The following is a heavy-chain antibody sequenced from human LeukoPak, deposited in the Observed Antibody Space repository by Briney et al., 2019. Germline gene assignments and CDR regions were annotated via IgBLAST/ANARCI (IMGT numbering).Heavy chain of an antibody. J-gene: IGHJ6*02. Sequence: SETLSLTCAVSGGSFSTHYWTWIRQPPGKGLDWIGEINDSGSTNYSPSLKGRATISIDTSGRQFSLSLSSVTAADTAVYYCARGRRGRTGGTLSWGPKGPYSYYGLDVWGQGTTVAVS. D-gene: IGHD3-16*01. V-gene: IGHV4-34*01. CDR1: GGSFSTHY. CDR2: INDSGST. CDR3: ARGRRGRTGGTLSWGPKGPYSYYGLDV.